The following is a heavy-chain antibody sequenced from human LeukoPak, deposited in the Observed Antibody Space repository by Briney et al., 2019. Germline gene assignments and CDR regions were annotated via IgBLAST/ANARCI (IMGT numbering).Heavy chain of an antibody. D-gene: IGHD2-2*01. CDR2: IKHDRSEE. CDR3: ARDGVLVPTPIPYYFYGMDV. V-gene: IGHV3-7*01. J-gene: IGHJ6*02. Sequence: PGGSLRLSCAASGFTFSSYWMSWVRQAPGKGLEWVANIKHDRSEEYYVDSVKGRFTISRDNAKNSVYLQMKSLRAEDTALYFCARDGVLVPTPIPYYFYGMDVWGRGTTVIVSS. CDR1: GFTFSSYW.